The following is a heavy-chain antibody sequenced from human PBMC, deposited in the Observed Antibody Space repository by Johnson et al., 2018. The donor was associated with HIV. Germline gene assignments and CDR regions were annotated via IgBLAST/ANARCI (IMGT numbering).Heavy chain of an antibody. CDR3: ARSTGKQRWDAFGI. Sequence: QVQLVESGGGVVQPGRSLRLSCVASGFTLSSYAIHWVRQAPGKGLEWVAVISYDGSNKYHADSVKGRFTISRDNSKNTLYLQMNSLRGDDTAVYYCARSTGKQRWDAFGIWGQGTMVTVSS. D-gene: IGHD1/OR15-1a*01. J-gene: IGHJ3*02. CDR2: ISYDGSNK. CDR1: GFTLSSYA. V-gene: IGHV3-30*04.